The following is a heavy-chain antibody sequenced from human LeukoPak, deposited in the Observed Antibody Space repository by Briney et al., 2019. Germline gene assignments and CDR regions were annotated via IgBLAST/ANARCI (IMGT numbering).Heavy chain of an antibody. CDR3: AKGDGRRFLEWLAFDY. D-gene: IGHD3-3*01. Sequence: GGSLRLSCAASGFTFSSYAMSWVRQAPGKGLEWVSAISGSGGSTYYADSVKGRFTISRDNSKNTLYLQMNSLRAEDTAVYYCAKGDGRRFLEWLAFDYWGQGTLVTVSS. J-gene: IGHJ4*02. CDR2: ISGSGGST. CDR1: GFTFSSYA. V-gene: IGHV3-23*01.